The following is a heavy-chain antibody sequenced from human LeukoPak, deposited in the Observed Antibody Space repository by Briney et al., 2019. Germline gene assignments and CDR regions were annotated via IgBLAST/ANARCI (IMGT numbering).Heavy chain of an antibody. J-gene: IGHJ3*02. CDR3: ARAHNFYGGNSKGAFDI. V-gene: IGHV3-21*01. Sequence: GGSLRLSCAASGFTFSSYAMSWVRQAPGKGLEWVSSISSSNNYIYYADSVKGRFTISRDNAKNSLYLQMNSLRAEDTAVYYCARAHNFYGGNSKGAFDIWGQGTLVTVSS. CDR2: ISSSNNYI. D-gene: IGHD4-23*01. CDR1: GFTFSSYA.